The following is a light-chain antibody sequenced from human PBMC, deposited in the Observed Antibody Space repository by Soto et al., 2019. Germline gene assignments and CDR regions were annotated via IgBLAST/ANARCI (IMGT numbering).Light chain of an antibody. CDR2: EGS. CDR3: CSYAGSSPVV. Sequence: QSVLTQPASVSGSPGQSITISCTGTSSDVGSYNLVSWYQQHPGKAPKLMSYEGSKRPSRVSNRFSGSTSGNTALLTISGLHAEDEADYYCCSYAGSSPVVFGGGTKVTVL. J-gene: IGLJ2*01. CDR1: SSDVGSYNL. V-gene: IGLV2-23*01.